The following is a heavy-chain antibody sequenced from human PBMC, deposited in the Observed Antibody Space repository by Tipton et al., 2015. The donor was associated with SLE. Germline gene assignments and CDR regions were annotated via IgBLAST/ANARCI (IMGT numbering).Heavy chain of an antibody. CDR3: ARGVAGYYSFCYMDV. CDR1: GGSFSGYY. V-gene: IGHV4-34*01. J-gene: IGHJ6*03. Sequence: TLSLTCAVYGGSFSGYYWSWIRQPPGKGLEWIGEINHSVSTNYNPSLKSRVTLSVDTSKNQFSLKLSSVTAADTAVYYCARGVAGYYSFCYMDVWGKGTTVTVSS. D-gene: IGHD2-15*01. CDR2: INHSVST.